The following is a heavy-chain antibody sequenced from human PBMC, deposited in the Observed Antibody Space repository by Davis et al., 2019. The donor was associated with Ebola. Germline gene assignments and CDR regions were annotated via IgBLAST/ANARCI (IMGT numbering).Heavy chain of an antibody. V-gene: IGHV3-48*01. J-gene: IGHJ5*02. CDR1: GFTFSSYS. CDR3: TKVRVAS. Sequence: GESLKISCAASGFTFSSYSMNWVRQAPGKGLEWVSYISSSSSTIYYADSVKGRFTISRDNAKNSLYLQMNSLRVEDTAIYYCTKVRVASWGQGTLVTVSS. CDR2: ISSSSSTI.